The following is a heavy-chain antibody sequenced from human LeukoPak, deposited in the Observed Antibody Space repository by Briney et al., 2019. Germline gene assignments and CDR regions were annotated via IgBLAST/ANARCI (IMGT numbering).Heavy chain of an antibody. CDR3: AKESSYYDSSGYSDY. Sequence: GGSLRLSCAASGFTFSSYAMSWVRQAPGKGLEWVSAISGSGGSTYYADSVKSRFTISRDNSKNTLYLQMNSLRAEDTAVYYCAKESSYYDSSGYSDYWGQGTLVTVSS. CDR2: ISGSGGST. D-gene: IGHD3-22*01. J-gene: IGHJ4*02. CDR1: GFTFSSYA. V-gene: IGHV3-23*01.